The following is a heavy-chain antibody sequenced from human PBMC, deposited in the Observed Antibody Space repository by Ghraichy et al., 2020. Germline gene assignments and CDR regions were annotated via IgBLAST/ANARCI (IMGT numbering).Heavy chain of an antibody. V-gene: IGHV1-18*01. Sequence: ASVKVSRKASGYTFTSYGISWVRQAPGQGLEWMGWISAYNGNTNYAQKLQGRVTMTTDTSTSTAYMELRSLRSDDTAVYYCAREGRRGGYYGVRYYYGMDVWGQGTTVTVSS. D-gene: IGHD3-3*01. J-gene: IGHJ6*02. CDR3: AREGRRGGYYGVRYYYGMDV. CDR1: GYTFTSYG. CDR2: ISAYNGNT.